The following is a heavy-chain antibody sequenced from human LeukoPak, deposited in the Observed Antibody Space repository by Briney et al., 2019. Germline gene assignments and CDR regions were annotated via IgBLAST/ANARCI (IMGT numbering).Heavy chain of an antibody. D-gene: IGHD3-10*01. CDR2: INQDGTEK. J-gene: IGHJ4*02. Sequence: GGSLRPSCAASGFTFTTYWMTWVRQAPGKGLEWVASINQDGTEKYYVDSVKGRFTISRDNAKNSLYLQMNSLRVEDTAVFYCAKVAKYYYGSEIYYFFEHWGQGTPVTASS. CDR1: GFTFTTYW. CDR3: AKVAKYYYGSEIYYFFEH. V-gene: IGHV3-7*01.